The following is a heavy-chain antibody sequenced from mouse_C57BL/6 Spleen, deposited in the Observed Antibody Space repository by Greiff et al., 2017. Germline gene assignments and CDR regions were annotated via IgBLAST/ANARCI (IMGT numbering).Heavy chain of an antibody. Sequence: QVQLQQPGAELVKPGASVKMSCKASGYTFTSYWISWVKQRPGQGLEWIGDIYPGSGSTNYNEKFKSKATLTVDTSSSTAYMQLSSLTSEDSAVYYGARGGDNYVYFDYWGQGTTLTVSS. J-gene: IGHJ2*01. CDR3: ARGGDNYVYFDY. CDR2: IYPGSGST. V-gene: IGHV1-55*01. CDR1: GYTFTSYW. D-gene: IGHD1-3*01.